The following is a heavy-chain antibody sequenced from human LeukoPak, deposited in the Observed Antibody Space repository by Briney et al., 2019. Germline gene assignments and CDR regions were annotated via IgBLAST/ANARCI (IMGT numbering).Heavy chain of an antibody. J-gene: IGHJ4*02. CDR2: ISGSGGST. D-gene: IGHD6-19*01. CDR1: GFTISSYA. Sequence: GGSLRLSCAASGFTISSYAMSWVRQAPGKGLEWVSAISGSGGSTYYADSVKGRFTISRDNSKSTLYLQMNSLRAEDTAVYYCAKSTFSIAVAGEFDYWGQGTLVTVSS. CDR3: AKSTFSIAVAGEFDY. V-gene: IGHV3-23*01.